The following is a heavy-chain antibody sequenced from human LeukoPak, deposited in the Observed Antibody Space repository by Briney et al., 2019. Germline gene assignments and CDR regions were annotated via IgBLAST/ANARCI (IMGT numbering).Heavy chain of an antibody. D-gene: IGHD5-24*01. CDR1: GFTFSSYG. CDR2: IWYDGSKK. J-gene: IGHJ4*02. V-gene: IGHV3-33*01. CDR3: ARDEDGYKVY. Sequence: GESLRLSCAASGFTFSSYGMHRVRQAPGKGLEWVAVIWYDGSKKYYADSVKGRFTISRDKSKNTLYVQMNSLRAEDTAVYYCARDEDGYKVYWGQGTLVTVSS.